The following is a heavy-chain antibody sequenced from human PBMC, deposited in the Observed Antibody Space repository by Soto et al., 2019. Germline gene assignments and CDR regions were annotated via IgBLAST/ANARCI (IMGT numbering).Heavy chain of an antibody. D-gene: IGHD2-21*02. V-gene: IGHV3-23*01. J-gene: IGHJ5*02. Sequence: EEQLLDSGGGLVQPGGSLRLSCAASGFTFSTYAMNWVRQAPGKGLEWVSAITAAGHDTYYADSVKGRFTVSRDNSENTPYLQMNSLTAEDTAVYYCTNAQGVCRGGACYPQWFDPWGQGTLVTVSS. CDR3: TNAQGVCRGGACYPQWFDP. CDR1: GFTFSTYA. CDR2: ITAAGHDT.